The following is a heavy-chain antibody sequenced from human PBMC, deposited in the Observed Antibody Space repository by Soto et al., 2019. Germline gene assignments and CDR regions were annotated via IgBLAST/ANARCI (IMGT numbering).Heavy chain of an antibody. CDR3: ARGMWNSSCWSTGIDY. Sequence: QVQLVESGGGVVQPGRSLRLSCAASGFTFSSYGMHWVRQAPGKGLEWVAVIWCDGSNKYYADSVKGRFTISRDNSKNTLYLQMNSLRAEDTGVYYCARGMWNSSCWSTGIDYWGQGTLVTVSS. CDR2: IWCDGSNK. V-gene: IGHV3-33*01. D-gene: IGHD6-19*01. CDR1: GFTFSSYG. J-gene: IGHJ4*02.